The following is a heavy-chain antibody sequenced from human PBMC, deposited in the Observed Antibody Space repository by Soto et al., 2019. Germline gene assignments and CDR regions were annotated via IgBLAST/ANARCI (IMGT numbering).Heavy chain of an antibody. CDR3: ARGAYNDYSHWFDP. D-gene: IGHD4-4*01. CDR2: MNPNSGNT. CDR1: GYSFTRHD. Sequence: QVQLVQSGAEVRKPGASVRVSCKATGYSFTRHDINWLRQAAGQGLEWMGLMNPNSGNTVYAQKFQGRVTMTRNTSITTAYIEVTSLKSEDTAVYFCARGAYNDYSHWFDPWGQGTLVTVSS. V-gene: IGHV1-8*01. J-gene: IGHJ5*02.